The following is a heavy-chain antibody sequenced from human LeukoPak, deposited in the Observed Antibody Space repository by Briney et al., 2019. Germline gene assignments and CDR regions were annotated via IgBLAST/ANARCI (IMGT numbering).Heavy chain of an antibody. D-gene: IGHD4-17*01. V-gene: IGHV4-31*03. CDR2: IYYSGST. J-gene: IGHJ5*02. CDR1: GGSIRTGGYY. Sequence: PSETLSLTCTVSGGSIRTGGYYWSWIRQQSGKGLEWIGYIYYSGSTYYNPSLKSRASVSIDTSKNQFSLKLSSATAADTAVYYCARFQNDGDPRGTFDPWGQGTLATVSS. CDR3: ARFQNDGDPRGTFDP.